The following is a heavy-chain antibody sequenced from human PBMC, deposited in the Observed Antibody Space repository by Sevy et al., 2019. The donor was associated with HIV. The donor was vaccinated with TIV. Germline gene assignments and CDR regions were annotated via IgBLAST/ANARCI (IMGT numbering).Heavy chain of an antibody. Sequence: GGSLRLSCAASGFTFSDYDMNWVRQAPGKGLEWVSFISSRSSYIYYADSLKGRVTISRDNAYNSLFLQMHSLRAEDTAVYYCERAVDYYDSGGLYYWGQGALVTVSS. CDR1: GFTFSDYD. J-gene: IGHJ4*02. CDR2: ISSRSSYI. V-gene: IGHV3-21*05. CDR3: ERAVDYYDSGGLYY. D-gene: IGHD3-22*01.